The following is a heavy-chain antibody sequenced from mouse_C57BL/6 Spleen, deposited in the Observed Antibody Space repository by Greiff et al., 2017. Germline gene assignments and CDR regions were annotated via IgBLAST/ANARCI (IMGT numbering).Heavy chain of an antibody. CDR1: GYTFTDYY. J-gene: IGHJ3*01. V-gene: IGHV1-19*01. CDR3: ARHGYDSAWFAY. Sequence: VQLQQSGPVLVKPGASVKMSCKASGYTFTDYYMNWVKQSHGKSLEWIGVINPYNGGTSYNQKFKGKATLTVDKSSSTAYMELNSLTSEDSAVYYCARHGYDSAWFAYWGQGTLVTVSA. CDR2: INPYNGGT. D-gene: IGHD2-2*01.